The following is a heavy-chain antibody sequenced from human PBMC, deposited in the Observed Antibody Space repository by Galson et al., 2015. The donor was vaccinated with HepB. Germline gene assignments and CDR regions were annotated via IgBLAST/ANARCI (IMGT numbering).Heavy chain of an antibody. CDR1: XYTXXSYA. CDR3: AREFPIVGXXSWCYFAY. J-gene: IGHJ4*01. V-gene: IGHV1-3*01. D-gene: IGHD1-26*01. CDR2: INXGNGNK. Sequence: SVKVSXKXXXYTXXSYAMHWVXXAPGQRLEWMGWINXGNGNKKYSQKFQXRVTITRDTSASTAYMELSSLRSEDTXVYYCAREFPIVGXXSWCYFAYWGPXTLVTV.